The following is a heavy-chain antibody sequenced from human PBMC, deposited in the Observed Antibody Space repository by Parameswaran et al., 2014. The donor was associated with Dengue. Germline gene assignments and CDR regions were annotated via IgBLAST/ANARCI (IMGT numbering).Heavy chain of an antibody. J-gene: IGHJ4*02. CDR2: ISYDGSRE. V-gene: IGHV3-30*03. Sequence: SLKISCAASGFNFSDYAMHWVRQPPGKGLEWLAVISYDGSREYLADSVKGRFSISRDNSKNTLYLQMNSLRAGDTAVYYCLYGDYHYWGQGTLVTVSS. CDR3: LYGDYHY. D-gene: IGHD4-17*01. CDR1: GFNFSDYA.